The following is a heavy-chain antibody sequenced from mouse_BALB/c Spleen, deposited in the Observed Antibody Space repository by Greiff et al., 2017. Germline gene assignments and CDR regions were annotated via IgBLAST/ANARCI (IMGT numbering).Heavy chain of an antibody. CDR3: ARCGGIRRGFDY. Sequence: DVKLVESGGGLVQPGGSRKLSCAASGFTFSSFGMHWVRQAPEKGLEWVAYISSGSSTIYYADTVKGRFTISRDNPKNTLFLQMTSLRSEDAAMYYCARCGGIRRGFDYWGQGTTLTVSS. V-gene: IGHV5-17*02. D-gene: IGHD2-12*01. J-gene: IGHJ2*01. CDR2: ISSGSSTI. CDR1: GFTFSSFG.